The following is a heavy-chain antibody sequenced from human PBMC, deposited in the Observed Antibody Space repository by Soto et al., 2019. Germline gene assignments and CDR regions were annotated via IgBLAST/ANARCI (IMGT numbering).Heavy chain of an antibody. D-gene: IGHD3-16*01. CDR3: ARDRPARLSSIGGYYSDGMDV. Sequence: QGQLVQSGAEVKKPGSSVKVSCKASGGTFRNYAITWVRQAPGQGLEWMGRIIPIFGTANYAQQFQGRVTITADESTTTAYLELSSLRSEDTAVYYCARDRPARLSSIGGYYSDGMDVWGQGTTVTVSS. V-gene: IGHV1-69*01. CDR2: IIPIFGTA. CDR1: GGTFRNYA. J-gene: IGHJ6*02.